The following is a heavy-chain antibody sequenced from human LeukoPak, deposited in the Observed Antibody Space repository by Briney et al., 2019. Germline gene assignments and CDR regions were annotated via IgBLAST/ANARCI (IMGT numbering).Heavy chain of an antibody. CDR1: GFTFSSYS. CDR3: ARVYGSGSRGIDY. J-gene: IGHJ4*02. Sequence: GGSLRLSCAASGFTFSSYSMNWVRQAPGKGLEWVSSISSSSSYIYYADSVKGRFTISRDNSKNTLYLQMNSLRAEDTAVYYCARVYGSGSRGIDYWGQGTLVTVSS. D-gene: IGHD3-10*01. V-gene: IGHV3-21*04. CDR2: ISSSSSYI.